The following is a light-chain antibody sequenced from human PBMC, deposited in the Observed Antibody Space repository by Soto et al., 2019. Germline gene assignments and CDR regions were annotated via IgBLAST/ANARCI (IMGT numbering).Light chain of an antibody. J-gene: IGKJ1*01. CDR2: HAS. V-gene: IGKV1-5*01. CDR3: QQYNSYS. CDR1: QSIRNY. Sequence: DIQMTQSPSSLSASVGDMVTITCRASQSIRNYFNWYQHKPGKVPKVLIYHASNLQSGVPSRFSGSGSGTEFTLTISSLQPDDFATYYCQQYNSYSFGQGTKVDIK.